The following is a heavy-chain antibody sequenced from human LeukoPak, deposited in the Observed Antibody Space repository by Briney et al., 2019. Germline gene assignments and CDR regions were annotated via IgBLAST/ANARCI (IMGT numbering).Heavy chain of an antibody. CDR1: GGSISSYY. CDR2: IYYSGST. V-gene: IGHV4-59*01. CDR3: ARVNYDSSGFAAYFDY. J-gene: IGHJ4*02. Sequence: PSETLSLTCTVSGGSISSYYWSWIRQPPGKGLEWIGCIYYSGSTNYNPSLKSRVTISVDTSKNQFSLKLSSVTAADTAVYYCARVNYDSSGFAAYFDYWGQGTLVTVSS. D-gene: IGHD3-22*01.